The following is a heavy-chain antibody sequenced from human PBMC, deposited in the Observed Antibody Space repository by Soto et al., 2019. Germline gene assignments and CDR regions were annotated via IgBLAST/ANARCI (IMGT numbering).Heavy chain of an antibody. Sequence: PGGSLRLSCAASGFTFSSYAKSWVRQAPGKGLEWVSAISGSGGRTYYADSAKGRFTISRDNSKNTLYLQMDSLRAEDTAVYYCAKVVAGGVFDYWGQGTLVTVSS. CDR2: ISGSGGRT. J-gene: IGHJ4*02. CDR3: AKVVAGGVFDY. D-gene: IGHD3-16*01. V-gene: IGHV3-23*01. CDR1: GFTFSSYA.